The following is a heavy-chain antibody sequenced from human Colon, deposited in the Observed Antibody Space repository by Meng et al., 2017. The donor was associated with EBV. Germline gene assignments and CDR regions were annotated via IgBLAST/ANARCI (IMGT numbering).Heavy chain of an antibody. CDR2: IDDSGST. CDR3: ARGKQDAWELLAY. Sequence: QVQMQGSGPGLVKPSGTLSLTCGVSGVSISSNIRWTWVRQPPGKGLEWIGDIDDSGSTNYNPSLNSRISISLDKSKNHFSLKVNSVTAADTAVYYCARGKQDAWELLAYWGQGALVTVPS. J-gene: IGHJ4*02. V-gene: IGHV4-4*02. D-gene: IGHD1-26*01. CDR1: GVSISSNIR.